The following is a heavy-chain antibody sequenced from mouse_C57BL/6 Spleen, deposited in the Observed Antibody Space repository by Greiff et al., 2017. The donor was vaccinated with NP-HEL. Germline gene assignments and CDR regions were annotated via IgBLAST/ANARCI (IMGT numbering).Heavy chain of an antibody. CDR3: ARGNYYGSSPFAY. V-gene: IGHV1-54*01. Sequence: VQLVESGAELVRPGTSVKVSCKASGYAFTNYLIEWVKQRPGPGLEWIGVINPGSGGTNYNEKFKGKATLTADKSSSTAYMQLSSLTSEDSAVYFCARGNYYGSSPFAYWGQGTLVTVSA. D-gene: IGHD1-1*01. CDR2: INPGSGGT. J-gene: IGHJ3*01. CDR1: GYAFTNYL.